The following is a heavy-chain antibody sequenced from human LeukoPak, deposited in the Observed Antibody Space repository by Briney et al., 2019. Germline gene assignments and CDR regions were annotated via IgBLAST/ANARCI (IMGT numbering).Heavy chain of an antibody. Sequence: PSETLSLTCTVSGGSISSYYWSWIRQPPGKGLEWIGYIYYSGSTNYNPSLKSRVTISVDTSKNQFSLKLSSVTAADTAVYYCARDSGSYSNHYYYYGMDVWGQGTTVTVSS. CDR1: GGSISSYY. CDR2: IYYSGST. J-gene: IGHJ6*02. CDR3: ARDSGSYSNHYYYYGMDV. V-gene: IGHV4-59*01. D-gene: IGHD1-26*01.